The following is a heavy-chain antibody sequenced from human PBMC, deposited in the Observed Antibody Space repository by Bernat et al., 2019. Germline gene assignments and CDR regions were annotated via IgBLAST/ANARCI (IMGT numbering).Heavy chain of an antibody. CDR3: ARTPSNCVVVPAAIPFDY. Sequence: QVQLQESGPGLVKPSQTLSLTCTVSGGSISSGGYYWSWIRQHPGKGLEWIGYIYYSGSTYYNPSLKSRVTISVDTSKNQFSLKLSSVTAADTAVYYCARTPSNCVVVPAAIPFDYWGQGTLVTVSS. J-gene: IGHJ4*02. CDR2: IYYSGST. D-gene: IGHD2-2*01. CDR1: GGSISSGGYY. V-gene: IGHV4-31*03.